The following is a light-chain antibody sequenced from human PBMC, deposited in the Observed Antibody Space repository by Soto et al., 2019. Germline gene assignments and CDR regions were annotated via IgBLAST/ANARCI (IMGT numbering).Light chain of an antibody. J-gene: IGKJ2*01. V-gene: IGKV3-11*01. CDR3: QQRSNWPPYT. CDR1: QTISSW. Sequence: TQSPSTLSGSVGDRVTITCRASQTISSWLAWYQQKPGQAPRLLIYDASNRATGIPARFSGSGSGTDFTLTISSLEPEDFAVYYCQQRSNWPPYTFGQGTKLEIK. CDR2: DAS.